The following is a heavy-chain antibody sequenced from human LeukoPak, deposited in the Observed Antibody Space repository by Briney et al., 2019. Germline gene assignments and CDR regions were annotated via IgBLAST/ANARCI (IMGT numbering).Heavy chain of an antibody. CDR2: ISSSSSYI. D-gene: IGHD6-19*01. V-gene: IGHV3-21*05. CDR3: ATAVWAVAGSRPFDY. CDR1: GFTFSSYS. J-gene: IGHJ4*02. Sequence: GGSLRLSCAASGFTFSSYSMNWVRQAPGKGLEWVSYISSSSSYIYYADSVKGRFTISRDNAKNSLYLQMNSLRAEDTAVYYCATAVWAVAGSRPFDYWGQGTLVTVSS.